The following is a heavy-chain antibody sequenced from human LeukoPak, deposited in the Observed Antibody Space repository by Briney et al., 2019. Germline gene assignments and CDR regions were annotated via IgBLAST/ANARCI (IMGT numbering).Heavy chain of an antibody. CDR3: AKQVEMATNDYFDY. J-gene: IGHJ4*02. Sequence: GGSLRLSCAASGFTFSSYATSWVRQAPGKGLEWVSAISGSGGSTYYADSVKGRFTITRDNSKNTLYLQMNSLRAEDTAVYYCAKQVEMATNDYFDYWGQGTLVTVSS. D-gene: IGHD5-24*01. CDR1: GFTFSSYA. V-gene: IGHV3-23*01. CDR2: ISGSGGST.